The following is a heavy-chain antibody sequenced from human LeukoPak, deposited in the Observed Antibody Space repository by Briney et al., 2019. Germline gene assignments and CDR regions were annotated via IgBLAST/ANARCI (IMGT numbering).Heavy chain of an antibody. J-gene: IGHJ6*02. V-gene: IGHV4-59*01. CDR3: ARDFYGDYHYYCGMDV. D-gene: IGHD4-17*01. CDR1: GGSISSYY. CDR2: IYYSGST. Sequence: SETLSLTCTVSGGSISSYYWSWIRQPPGKGLEWIGYIYYSGSTNYNPSLKSRVTISVDTSKNQFSLKLSSVTAADTAVYYCARDFYGDYHYYCGMDVWGQGTTVTVSS.